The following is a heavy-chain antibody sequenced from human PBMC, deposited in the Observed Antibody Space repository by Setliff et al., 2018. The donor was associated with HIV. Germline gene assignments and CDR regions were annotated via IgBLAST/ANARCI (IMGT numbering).Heavy chain of an antibody. CDR3: ARGRMAAAGMLIPRALDY. J-gene: IGHJ4*02. Sequence: ASVKVSCKASGYTFNNYGISWVRQAPGQGLEWMGWINTHSGYTNYAQNVQGRVTVTMDTSTSTAYMELRSLKSDDTAIFYCARGRMAAAGMLIPRALDYWGQGTLVTVSS. CDR1: GYTFNNYG. D-gene: IGHD6-13*01. V-gene: IGHV1-18*01. CDR2: INTHSGYT.